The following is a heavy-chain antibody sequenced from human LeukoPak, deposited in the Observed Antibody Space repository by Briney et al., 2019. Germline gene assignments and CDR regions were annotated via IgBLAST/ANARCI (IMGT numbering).Heavy chain of an antibody. CDR3: ARGGVGGSYVFLTY. CDR2: INHSGST. D-gene: IGHD3-16*01. V-gene: IGHV4-34*01. Sequence: SETLSLTCAVYGGSFSGYYWSWIRQPPGKGLEWIGEINHSGSTNYNPSLKSRVTISVDTSKNQFSLKLSSVTAADTAVYYCARGGVGGSYVFLTYGAQEPLVTVPS. J-gene: IGHJ4*02. CDR1: GGSFSGYY.